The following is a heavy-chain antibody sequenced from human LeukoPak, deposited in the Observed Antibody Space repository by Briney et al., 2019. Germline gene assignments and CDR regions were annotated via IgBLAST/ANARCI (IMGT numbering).Heavy chain of an antibody. CDR2: ISSSSSYI. D-gene: IGHD3-22*01. J-gene: IGHJ6*03. CDR1: GFTFSSYS. Sequence: GSLRLSCAASGFTFSSYSMNWVRQAPGKGLEWVSSISSSSSYIYYADSVKGRFTISRDNAKNSLYLQMNSLRAEDTAVYYCASSNYYDSSGYNYYYYMDVWGKGTTVTVSS. CDR3: ASSNYYDSSGYNYYYYMDV. V-gene: IGHV3-21*01.